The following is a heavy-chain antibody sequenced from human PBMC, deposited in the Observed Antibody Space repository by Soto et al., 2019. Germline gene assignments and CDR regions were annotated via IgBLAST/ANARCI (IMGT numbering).Heavy chain of an antibody. CDR1: GYTFTNYG. J-gene: IGHJ4*02. D-gene: IGHD5-12*01. CDR3: ARDAETQCLRPYYFDS. Sequence: ASVKVSCKASGYTFTNYGLSWLRQAPGQGLEWMGWISAYNGNTNYAQNLQGRVTMTTDTSTSTAYMELRSLRSDDTAVYYCARDAETQCLRPYYFDSWGQATLVSVSS. V-gene: IGHV1-18*01. CDR2: ISAYNGNT.